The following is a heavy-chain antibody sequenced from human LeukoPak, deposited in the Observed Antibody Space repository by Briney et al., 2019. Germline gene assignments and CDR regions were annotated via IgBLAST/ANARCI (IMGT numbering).Heavy chain of an antibody. J-gene: IGHJ4*02. D-gene: IGHD5-24*01. CDR3: ARERRVDGSDY. Sequence: ASVKVSCKASGYTFTSHGISWVRQAPGQGLEWMGWISTYNGNTNYAQKLQGRVSMTTDTSTSTAYMDLRSLRSDDTAVYYCARERRVDGSDYWGQGTLVTVSS. CDR2: ISTYNGNT. V-gene: IGHV1-18*01. CDR1: GYTFTSHG.